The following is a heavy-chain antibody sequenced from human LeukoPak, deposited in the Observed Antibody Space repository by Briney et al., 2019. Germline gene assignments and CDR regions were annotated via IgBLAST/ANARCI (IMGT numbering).Heavy chain of an antibody. V-gene: IGHV3-30*02. J-gene: IGHJ4*02. CDR3: AKGGSTSFYYFDY. CDR2: IRYDGSNK. CDR1: GFTFSSYG. Sequence: GGSLRLSCAASGFTFSSYGMHWVRQAPGKGLEWVAFIRYDGSNKYYADSVKGRFTISRDNSKNTLYLQMNSLRAEDTAVYYCAKGGSTSFYYFDYWGQGTLVTVSS. D-gene: IGHD2-2*01.